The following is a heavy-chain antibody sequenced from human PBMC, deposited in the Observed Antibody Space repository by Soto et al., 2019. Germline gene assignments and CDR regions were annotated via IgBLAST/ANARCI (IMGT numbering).Heavy chain of an antibody. J-gene: IGHJ4*02. CDR3: ARVLYYYGSGSYPFDY. CDR2: INHSGST. D-gene: IGHD3-10*01. V-gene: IGHV4-34*01. Sequence: SETLSLTCAVYGGSFSGYYWSWIRQPPGKGLEWIGEINHSGSTNYNPSLKSRVTISVDTSKNQFSLKLSSVTAADTAVYYCARVLYYYGSGSYPFDYWGQGTLVTVSS. CDR1: GGSFSGYY.